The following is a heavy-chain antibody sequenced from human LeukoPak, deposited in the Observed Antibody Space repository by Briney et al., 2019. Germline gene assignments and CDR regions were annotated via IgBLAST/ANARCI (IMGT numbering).Heavy chain of an antibody. Sequence: GGSLRLSCAASGFTFSSYGMHWVRQAPGKGLEWVAFIRYDGSNKYYADSVKGRFTISRDNSKNTLYLQMNSLRAEDTAVNYCAKGEGVPAAPVFPWGQGTLVTVSS. V-gene: IGHV3-30*02. D-gene: IGHD2-2*01. J-gene: IGHJ5*02. CDR3: AKGEGVPAAPVFP. CDR2: IRYDGSNK. CDR1: GFTFSSYG.